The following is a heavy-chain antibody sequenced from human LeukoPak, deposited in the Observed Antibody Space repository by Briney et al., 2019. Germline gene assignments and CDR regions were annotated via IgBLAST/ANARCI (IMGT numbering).Heavy chain of an antibody. Sequence: SVTVSCKASGGTFSSYAISWVRQAPGQGLEWMGGIIPIFGTANYAQKFQGRVTITADESTSTAYMELSSLRSEDTAVYYCARGTRKISVAGTFDYWGQGTLVTVSS. CDR1: GGTFSSYA. D-gene: IGHD6-19*01. CDR3: ARGTRKISVAGTFDY. J-gene: IGHJ4*02. CDR2: IIPIFGTA. V-gene: IGHV1-69*13.